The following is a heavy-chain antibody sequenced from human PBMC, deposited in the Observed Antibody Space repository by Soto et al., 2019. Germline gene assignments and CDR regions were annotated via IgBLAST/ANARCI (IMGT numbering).Heavy chain of an antibody. V-gene: IGHV3-15*07. Sequence: GGSLRLSCAASGFTFSNAWMNWVRQAPGKGLEWVGRIKSKTDGGTTDYAAPVKGRFTISRDDSKNTLYLQMNSLKTEDTAVYYCTTPRSFDSSGWQGKRGNFDYWGQGTLVTVSS. CDR3: TTPRSFDSSGWQGKRGNFDY. CDR2: IKSKTDGGTT. J-gene: IGHJ4*02. D-gene: IGHD6-19*01. CDR1: GFTFSNAW.